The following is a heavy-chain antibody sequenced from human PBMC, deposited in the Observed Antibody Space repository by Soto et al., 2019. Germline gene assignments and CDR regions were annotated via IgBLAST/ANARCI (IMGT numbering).Heavy chain of an antibody. J-gene: IGHJ5*02. CDR3: ARSAGYPSMYNWFDP. V-gene: IGHV3-74*01. Sequence: PGGSLRLSCAASGFTFSSYWMHWVRQAPGKGLVWVSRINSDGSSTSYADSVKGRFTISRDNAKNTLYLQMNSLRAEDTAVYYCARSAGYPSMYNWFDPWGQGTLVTVSS. CDR1: GFTFSSYW. D-gene: IGHD5-18*01. CDR2: INSDGSST.